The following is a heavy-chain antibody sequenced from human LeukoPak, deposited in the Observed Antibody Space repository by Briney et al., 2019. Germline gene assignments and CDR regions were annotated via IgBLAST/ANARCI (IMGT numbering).Heavy chain of an antibody. CDR3: GRVQVVIPRVGATTVLEY. J-gene: IGHJ3*01. CDR2: ISSSGSTI. CDR1: GYSFRDYS. D-gene: IGHD1-26*01. V-gene: IGHV3-11*01. Sequence: PGRSLSLPCAVSGYSFRDYSFWCFSQAPGKGLEWVSYISSSGSTIYYADSVKGRFTISRDNTKNSLYLQMNSQRAEDTAVYYCGRVQVVIPRVGATTVLEYWGDGTMVTVSS.